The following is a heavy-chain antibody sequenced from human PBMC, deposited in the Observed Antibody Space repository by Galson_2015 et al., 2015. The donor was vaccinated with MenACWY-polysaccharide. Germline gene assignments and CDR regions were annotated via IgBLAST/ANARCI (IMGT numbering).Heavy chain of an antibody. CDR3: ARARSWSGYFAFDF. CDR1: GFPFSGSW. Sequence: SLRLSCAASGFPFSGSWMTWIRQAPGKGLEWVATIKQSGTEIYYVDSLEGRFTVSRDNAKNSLYLQMNSLRDEDTAVYYCARARSWSGYFAFDFWGQGTRVTVSS. V-gene: IGHV3-7*01. J-gene: IGHJ3*01. D-gene: IGHD3-3*01. CDR2: IKQSGTEI.